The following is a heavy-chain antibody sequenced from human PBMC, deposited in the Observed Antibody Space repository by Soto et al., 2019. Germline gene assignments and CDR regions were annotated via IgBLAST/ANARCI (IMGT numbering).Heavy chain of an antibody. J-gene: IGHJ6*02. D-gene: IGHD2-2*01. CDR2: IYPGDSDT. CDR1: GYSFTSYW. V-gene: IGHV5-51*01. CDR3: ARGGPIPIKAAYGMDV. Sequence: PGESLKISCKGSGYSFTSYWIGWVRQMPGKGLEWMGIIYPGDSDTRYSPSFQGQVTISADKSISTAYLQWSSLKASDTAMYYCARGGPIPIKAAYGMDVWGQGTMVTVSS.